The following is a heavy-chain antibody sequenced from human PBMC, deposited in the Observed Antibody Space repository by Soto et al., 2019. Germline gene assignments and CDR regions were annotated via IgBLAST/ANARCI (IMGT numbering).Heavy chain of an antibody. Sequence: VQLVESGGGLVQPGGSLRLSCAASGFDFSNYDFHWVRQVTGKGLEWVSAIGGGADTYYPDSVKGRFTISRENAKNSLYLQMNSLRAEDTAVYFCARVTVGYGGFEDYFDHWGQGTLVTVSS. V-gene: IGHV3-13*01. J-gene: IGHJ4*02. D-gene: IGHD5-12*01. CDR1: GFDFSNYD. CDR2: IGGGADT. CDR3: ARVTVGYGGFEDYFDH.